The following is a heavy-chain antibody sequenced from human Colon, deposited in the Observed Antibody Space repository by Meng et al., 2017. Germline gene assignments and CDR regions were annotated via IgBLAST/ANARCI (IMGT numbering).Heavy chain of an antibody. CDR1: GFTFSSYG. D-gene: IGHD6-19*01. V-gene: IGHV3-33*01. CDR2: IWYDGSNK. Sequence: GESLKISCAASGFTFSSYGMHWVRQAPGKGLEWVAVIWYDGSNKYYADSVKGRFTISRDNSKNTLYLQMNSLRAEDTAVYYCARERIAVAGFYYYSYGMDVWGQGTTVTVSS. CDR3: ARERIAVAGFYYYSYGMDV. J-gene: IGHJ6*02.